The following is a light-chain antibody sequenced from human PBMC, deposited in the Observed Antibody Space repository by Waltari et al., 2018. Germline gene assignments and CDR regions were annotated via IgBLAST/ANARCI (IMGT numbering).Light chain of an antibody. CDR3: SSYTSSSTYV. Sequence: QSALTQPASVSGSPGPSITISCPGPSSDVAGYNYVPWYQQHPGKAPKLMIYEVSTRPSGVSNRFSGSKSGNTASLTISGLQAGDEADYYCSSYTSSSTYVFGTGTKVTVL. J-gene: IGLJ1*01. CDR1: SSDVAGYNY. V-gene: IGLV2-14*01. CDR2: EVS.